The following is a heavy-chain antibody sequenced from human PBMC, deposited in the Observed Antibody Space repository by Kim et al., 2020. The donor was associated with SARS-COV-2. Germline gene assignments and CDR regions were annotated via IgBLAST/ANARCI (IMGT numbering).Heavy chain of an antibody. D-gene: IGHD6-19*01. CDR3: ARDPHSSGWYGALYYYYYYGMDV. V-gene: IGHV3-33*05. Sequence: GGSLRLSCAASGFTFSSYGMHWVRQAPGKGLEWVAVISYDGSNKYYADSVKGRFTISRDNSKNTLYLQMNSLRAEDTAVYYCARDPHSSGWYGALYYYYYYGMDVWGQGTTVTVSS. CDR1: GFTFSSYG. CDR2: ISYDGSNK. J-gene: IGHJ6*02.